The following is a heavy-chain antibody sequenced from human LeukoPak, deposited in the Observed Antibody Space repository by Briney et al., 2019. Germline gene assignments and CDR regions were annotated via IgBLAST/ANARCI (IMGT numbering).Heavy chain of an antibody. D-gene: IGHD6-13*01. V-gene: IGHV4-34*01. CDR3: ARLGSSWYVYYYYYMDV. CDR2: INHSGST. CDR1: GGSFSGYY. J-gene: IGHJ6*03. Sequence: SETLSLTCAVYGGSFSGYYWSWIRQPPGKGLEWIGEINHSGSTNYNPSLKSRVTISVDTSKNQFSLKLSSVTAADTAVYYCARLGSSWYVYYYYYMDVWGKGTTVTVSS.